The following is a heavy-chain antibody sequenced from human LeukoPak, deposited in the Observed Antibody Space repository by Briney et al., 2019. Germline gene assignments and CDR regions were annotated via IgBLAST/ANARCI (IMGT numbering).Heavy chain of an antibody. V-gene: IGHV4-30-2*01. CDR2: IYHSGST. Sequence: SQTLSLTCAVSGVSISSGGYSWSWIRQPPGKGLEWIGYIYHSGSTYYNPSLKSRVTISVDRSKNQFSLKLSSVTAADTAVYYCARGGGGDASDIWGQGTMVTVSS. CDR3: ARGGGGDASDI. D-gene: IGHD2-15*01. CDR1: GVSISSGGYS. J-gene: IGHJ3*02.